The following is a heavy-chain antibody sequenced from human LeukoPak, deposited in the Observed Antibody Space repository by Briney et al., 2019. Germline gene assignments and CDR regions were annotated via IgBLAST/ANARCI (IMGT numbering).Heavy chain of an antibody. CDR1: GYTFAGYY. CDR3: ARDRPYTGNFYFDN. V-gene: IGHV1-2*02. J-gene: IGHJ4*02. Sequence: GASVKVSCEASGYTFAGYYIHWVRQAPAHGLEWMGWINPKNGASHYSQTVQGRVSLTRDTSISTAYLELSRLTSNDTALYYCARDRPYTGNFYFDNWGQGTLVTVSS. D-gene: IGHD1-1*01. CDR2: INPKNGAS.